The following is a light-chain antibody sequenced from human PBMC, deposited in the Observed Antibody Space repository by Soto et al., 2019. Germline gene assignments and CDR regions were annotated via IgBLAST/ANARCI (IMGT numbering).Light chain of an antibody. CDR3: QQYNNYLWT. Sequence: DIQMTQSPSTLSASVGDRVTITCRASQSIGKWLAWYQQKPGKAPKLLIYKASTLESGVPSRFSGSGSGTEFTLTISSLQPDDFATYYCQQYNNYLWTFGQGTKVEIK. V-gene: IGKV1-5*03. J-gene: IGKJ1*01. CDR1: QSIGKW. CDR2: KAS.